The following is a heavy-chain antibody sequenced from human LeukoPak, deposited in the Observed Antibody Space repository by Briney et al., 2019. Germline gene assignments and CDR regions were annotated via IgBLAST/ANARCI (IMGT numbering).Heavy chain of an antibody. Sequence: PGGSLRLSCAASGFTFSSYWMHWVRQAPGKGLVWVSRINTDGSSTSYADSVKGRFTISRDNAKNTLYLQMNSLRAEDTAVYYCARDETIGIAAAGYFDYWGQGTLVTVSS. CDR3: ARDETIGIAAAGYFDY. J-gene: IGHJ4*02. CDR1: GFTFSSYW. D-gene: IGHD6-13*01. CDR2: INTDGSST. V-gene: IGHV3-74*01.